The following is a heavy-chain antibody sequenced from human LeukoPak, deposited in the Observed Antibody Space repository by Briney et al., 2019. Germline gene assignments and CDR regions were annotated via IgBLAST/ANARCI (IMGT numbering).Heavy chain of an antibody. V-gene: IGHV3-48*03. J-gene: IGHJ4*02. CDR2: ISSSGSTI. D-gene: IGHD3-10*01. Sequence: GGSLRLSCAASGFTFSSYEMNWVRQAPGKGLEWVSYISSSGSTIYYADSVKGRFTISRDNAKNSLYLQMNSLKTEDTAVYYCTTPLLLYIGTDYWGQGTLVTVSS. CDR1: GFTFSSYE. CDR3: TTPLLLYIGTDY.